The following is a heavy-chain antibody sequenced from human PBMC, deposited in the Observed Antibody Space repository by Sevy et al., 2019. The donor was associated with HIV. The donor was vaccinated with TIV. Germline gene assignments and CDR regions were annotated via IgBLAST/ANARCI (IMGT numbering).Heavy chain of an antibody. CDR1: GFTFSGAT. J-gene: IGHJ4*02. CDR3: ARELRNSGYDHGGWSGDY. Sequence: GGSLRLSCAASGFTFSGATMHWVRQAPGKGLEWVAIISHDGPNKYYADSVKGRFTISRDNSRNTLSLQMDSLRSEDTAIYYCARELRNSGYDHGGWSGDYWGQGTLVTVSS. V-gene: IGHV3-30*04. CDR2: ISHDGPNK. D-gene: IGHD5-12*01.